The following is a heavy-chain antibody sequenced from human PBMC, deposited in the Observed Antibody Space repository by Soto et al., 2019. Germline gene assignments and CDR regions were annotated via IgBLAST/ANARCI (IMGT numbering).Heavy chain of an antibody. CDR2: MNPNSANT. V-gene: IGHV1-8*01. CDR1: GYTFTSYD. D-gene: IGHD5-12*01. CDR3: GRGLSPRLRGYRGYDCGY. Sequence: ASVKVSCKASGYTFTSYDINWVRQATGQGLEWMGWMNPNSANTGHAQKFQGRVTMTRNTSISTAYMGLSSLRSEDTAVYYCGRGLSPRLRGYRGYDCGYWGQGNLGTV. J-gene: IGHJ4*02.